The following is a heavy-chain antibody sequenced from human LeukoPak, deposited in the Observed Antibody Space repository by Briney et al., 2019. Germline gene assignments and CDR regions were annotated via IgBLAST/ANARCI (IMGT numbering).Heavy chain of an antibody. CDR3: AKGLHDYGGRGGMTD. CDR2: INAGGSNT. CDR1: GFTFSGYW. Sequence: PGGSLRLSCAASGFTFSGYWMHWVRQAPGKGLVWVSHINAGGSNTVYADSVKGRFTISRDNAKNTLYLQMNSLRAEDTAVYYCAKGLHDYGGRGGMTDWGQGTLVTVSS. D-gene: IGHD4-23*01. J-gene: IGHJ4*02. V-gene: IGHV3-74*03.